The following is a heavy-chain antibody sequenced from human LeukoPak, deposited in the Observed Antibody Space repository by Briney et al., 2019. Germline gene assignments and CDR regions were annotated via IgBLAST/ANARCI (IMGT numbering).Heavy chain of an antibody. CDR3: ARASGWYYYWFDP. CDR2: MNPNSGNT. J-gene: IGHJ5*02. Sequence: GASVKVSCKASGYTFTSYDINWVRQATGQGLEWMGWMNPNSGNTGYAQKFQGRVTVTRNTSISTAYMELSSLRSEDTAVYYCARASGWYYYWFDPWGQGTLVTVSS. CDR1: GYTFTSYD. D-gene: IGHD6-19*01. V-gene: IGHV1-8*01.